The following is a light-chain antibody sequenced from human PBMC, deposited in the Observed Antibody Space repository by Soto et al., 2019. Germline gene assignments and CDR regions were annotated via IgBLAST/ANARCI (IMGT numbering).Light chain of an antibody. CDR1: QGFEND. CDR2: AAS. CDR3: LQDYYYPYT. J-gene: IGKJ2*01. Sequence: AIQMTQSPSSLSASVGDRATITCRASQGFENDVAWYQQKPGKDPKLLIYAASNLQSGVPSRFSGSGSGTDFTLTISSLQPEDFATYYCLQDYYYPYTFGQGTKLEIK. V-gene: IGKV1-6*01.